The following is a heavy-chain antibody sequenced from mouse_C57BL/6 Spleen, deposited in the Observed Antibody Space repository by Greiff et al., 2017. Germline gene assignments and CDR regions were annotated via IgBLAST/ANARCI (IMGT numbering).Heavy chain of an antibody. CDR1: GYTFTDYE. J-gene: IGHJ2*01. V-gene: IGHV1-15*01. Sequence: QVQLQQSGAELVRPGASVTLSCKASGYTFTDYEMHWVKQTPVHGLEWIGAIDPETGGTAYNQKFKGKAILTADKSSSTAYMELRSLTSEDSAVYYCTTTTVVATDYFDDWGQGTTLTVSS. CDR2: IDPETGGT. CDR3: TTTTVVATDYFDD. D-gene: IGHD1-1*01.